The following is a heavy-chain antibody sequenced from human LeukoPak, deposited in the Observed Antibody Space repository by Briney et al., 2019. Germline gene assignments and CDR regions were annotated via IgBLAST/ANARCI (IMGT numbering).Heavy chain of an antibody. CDR2: ISSSGSTI. D-gene: IGHD1-20*01. V-gene: IGHV3-48*03. CDR1: GFTFSSYE. J-gene: IGHJ6*03. Sequence: PGGSLRLSCAASGFTFSSYEMNWVRQAPGKGLEWVSYISSSGSTIYYADSVKGRFTISRDNAKNSLYLQMNSLRAEDTAVYYCARAVSNWNQHGYYYYYYMDVWGKGTTVTVSS. CDR3: ARAVSNWNQHGYYYYYYMDV.